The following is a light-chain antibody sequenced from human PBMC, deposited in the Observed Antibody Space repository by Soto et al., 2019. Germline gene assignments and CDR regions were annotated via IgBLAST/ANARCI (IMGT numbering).Light chain of an antibody. Sequence: EIVLTQSPDTLSLSPGARATLSCRASQSVRSNYLAWYQQKPGQAPRLLIYDASTSATGIPDRFSGSGSKKDFTLTISRREPEDFAVYYCQQYGSSPRLTFGGGTKVEIK. CDR3: QQYGSSPRLT. CDR2: DAS. CDR1: QSVRSNY. V-gene: IGKV3-20*01. J-gene: IGKJ4*01.